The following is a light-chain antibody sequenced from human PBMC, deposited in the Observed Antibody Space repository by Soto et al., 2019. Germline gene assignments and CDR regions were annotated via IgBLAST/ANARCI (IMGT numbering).Light chain of an antibody. Sequence: QSVLTQPPSASGSPGQSVTISCTGSSSDVGGYNYVSWYQHHPGKAPKLMIYEVSERPSGVPDRFSGSKSGNTASLTVSGLQADDEGDYYCSSYAGSNNLVFGGGTKVTVL. CDR1: SSDVGGYNY. CDR2: EVS. CDR3: SSYAGSNNLV. J-gene: IGLJ2*01. V-gene: IGLV2-8*01.